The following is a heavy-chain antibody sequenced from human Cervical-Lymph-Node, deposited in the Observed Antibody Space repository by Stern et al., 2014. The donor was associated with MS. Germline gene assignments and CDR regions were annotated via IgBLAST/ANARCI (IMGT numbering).Heavy chain of an antibody. CDR2: ISPMFGRA. V-gene: IGHV1-69*01. J-gene: IGHJ4*02. Sequence: VQLVASGAEMRKPGSSVRVSCKASGGIFSTSVISWLRQAPGQGLEWMGGISPMFGRANYAQRFQGSVTITADESTSTVYMGLTSLRSEDTAVYYCARERDNSYAFDSWGQGTLVTVSS. CDR1: GGIFSTSV. D-gene: IGHD3-16*01. CDR3: ARERDNSYAFDS.